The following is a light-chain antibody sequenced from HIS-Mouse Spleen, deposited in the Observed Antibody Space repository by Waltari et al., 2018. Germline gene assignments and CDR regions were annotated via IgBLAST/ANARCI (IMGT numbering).Light chain of an antibody. V-gene: IGLV3-21*02. J-gene: IGLJ1*01. CDR1: NIGSKR. Sequence: SYVLTQPPSVSVAPVQTARITCGGNNIGSKRVNWYQQKPGQAPVLGVYDDSDRPSGIPERFSGSNSGNTATLTISRVEAGDEADYYCQVWDSSSDHYVFGTGTKVTVL. CDR2: DDS. CDR3: QVWDSSSDHYV.